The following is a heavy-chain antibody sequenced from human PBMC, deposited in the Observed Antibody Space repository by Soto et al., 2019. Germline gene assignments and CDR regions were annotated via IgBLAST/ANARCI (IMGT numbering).Heavy chain of an antibody. CDR1: GGSFSGYY. Sequence: PSETLSLTSAVYGGSFSGYYWSWIRQPPGKGLEWIGEINHSGSTNYNPSLKSRVTISVDTSKNQFSLKLSSVTAADTAVYYCASGELSITIFGVVTVYYFYGLDVWGQGTTVTVSS. CDR3: ASGELSITIFGVVTVYYFYGLDV. J-gene: IGHJ6*01. V-gene: IGHV4-34*01. D-gene: IGHD3-3*01. CDR2: INHSGST.